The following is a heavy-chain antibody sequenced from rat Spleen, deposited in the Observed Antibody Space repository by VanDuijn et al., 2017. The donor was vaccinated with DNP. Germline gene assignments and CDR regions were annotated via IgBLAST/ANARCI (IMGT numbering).Heavy chain of an antibody. CDR2: ISYSGTT. J-gene: IGHJ2*01. D-gene: IGHD1-11*01. CDR1: AYSITTNY. CDR3: ARQELRGGWYFDY. Sequence: EVQLQESGPGLVKPSQSLSLTCSVTAYSITTNYWGWIRKFPGNKMEWVGHISYSGTTNYNPSLKSRISITRDTSKNQFFLQLNSVTTEDTATYYCARQELRGGWYFDYWGQGVMVTVSS. V-gene: IGHV3-1*01.